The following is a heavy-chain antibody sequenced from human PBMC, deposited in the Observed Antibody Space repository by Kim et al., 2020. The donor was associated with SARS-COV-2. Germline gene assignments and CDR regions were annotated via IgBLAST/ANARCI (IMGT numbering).Heavy chain of an antibody. D-gene: IGHD3-3*01. CDR3: ARVGRFDFWSGYYFGGPFDY. CDR1: GGSISSYY. V-gene: IGHV4-59*01. Sequence: SETLSLTCTVSGGSISSYYWSWIRQPPGKGLEWIGYIYYSGSTNYNPSLKSRVTISVDTSKNQFSLKLSSVTAADTAVYYCARVGRFDFWSGYYFGGPFDYWGQGTLVTVSS. J-gene: IGHJ4*02. CDR2: IYYSGST.